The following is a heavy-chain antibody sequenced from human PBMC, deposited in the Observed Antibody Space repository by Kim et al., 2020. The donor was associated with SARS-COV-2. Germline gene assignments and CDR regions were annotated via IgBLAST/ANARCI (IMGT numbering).Heavy chain of an antibody. Sequence: SETLSLTCTVSGGSISSTYWSWIRQPPGKGLEGIGYIYYSGSTNYNPSLKSRVTISVDTSKNQFSLKLSSVTAADTAVYYCARGFDPWGQGTLVTVSS. CDR1: GGSISSTY. CDR2: IYYSGST. CDR3: ARGFDP. J-gene: IGHJ5*02. V-gene: IGHV4-59*13.